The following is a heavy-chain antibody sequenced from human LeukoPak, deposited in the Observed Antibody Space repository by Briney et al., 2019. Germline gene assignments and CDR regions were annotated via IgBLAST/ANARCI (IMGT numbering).Heavy chain of an antibody. CDR3: ARVGSSSWNAEYFQH. V-gene: IGHV1-2*02. Sequence: SVPVSFMSSLYTYIGYYMHWVGQAAGQGRAGMGCINSNSGGTYYAQNVQGRVTMTRDTSNSTPYMELSSLRADDTAVYYCARVGSSSWNAEYFQHWGQGTLVTVSS. CDR1: LYTYIGYY. CDR2: INSNSGGT. J-gene: IGHJ1*01. D-gene: IGHD6-13*01.